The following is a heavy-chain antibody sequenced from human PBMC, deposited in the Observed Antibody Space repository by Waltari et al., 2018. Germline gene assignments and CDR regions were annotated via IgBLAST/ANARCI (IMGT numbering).Heavy chain of an antibody. CDR2: VDPEDGET. CDR1: GYTFTDYS. J-gene: IGHJ4*02. CDR3: ATDPSMVQGVGDDY. V-gene: IGHV1-69-2*01. Sequence: EVQLVQSGAEVKKPGSTVNISCTVSGYTFTDYSMHWVHQAPGKGLEWMGLVDPEDGETIYAEKFQGRVTITADTSTDTAYMELSSLRSEDTAVYYCATDPSMVQGVGDDYWGQGTLVTVSS. D-gene: IGHD3-10*01.